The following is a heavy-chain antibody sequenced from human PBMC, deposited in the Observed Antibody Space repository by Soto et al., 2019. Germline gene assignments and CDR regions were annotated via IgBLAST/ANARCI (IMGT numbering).Heavy chain of an antibody. Sequence: SGPTLVNTTQTLTLTCTFSGFSLSTSGMCVSWIRQPPGKALEWLARIDWDDDKYYSTSLKTRLAISKDTSKNQVVLTMTNMDPVDTATYYCARIPIISRALDYWGQGTLVTVSS. D-gene: IGHD3-3*02. J-gene: IGHJ4*02. V-gene: IGHV2-70*11. CDR1: GFSLSTSGMC. CDR3: ARIPIISRALDY. CDR2: IDWDDDK.